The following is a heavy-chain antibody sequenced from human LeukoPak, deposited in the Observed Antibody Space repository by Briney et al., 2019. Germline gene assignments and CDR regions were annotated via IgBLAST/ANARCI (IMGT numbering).Heavy chain of an antibody. D-gene: IGHD3-16*01. J-gene: IGHJ3*02. Sequence: PAETLSLTCAGCGGSFSGYYWSWIRQPPGKGVEGIGEINHSGSTNYNPSLKSRVTISVDTSKNQFSLKLSSVTAADTAVYYCARRQRGRAFDIWGQGTMVTVSS. CDR1: GGSFSGYY. CDR3: ARRQRGRAFDI. CDR2: INHSGST. V-gene: IGHV4-34*01.